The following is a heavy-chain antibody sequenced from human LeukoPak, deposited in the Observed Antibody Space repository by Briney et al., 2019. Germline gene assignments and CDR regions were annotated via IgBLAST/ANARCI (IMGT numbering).Heavy chain of an antibody. D-gene: IGHD6-13*01. CDR1: GDSVSSNSAA. V-gene: IGHV6-1*01. CDR3: ARDQSSSWYLRRSFSFDY. J-gene: IGHJ4*02. Sequence: SQTLSLTCAISGDSVSSNSAAWNWIRQSPSRGLEWLGRTYYRSKWYNDYAVSVKSRITINPDTSKNQFSLQLNSVTPEDTAVYYCARDQSSSWYLRRSFSFDYWGQGTLVTVSS. CDR2: TYYRSKWYN.